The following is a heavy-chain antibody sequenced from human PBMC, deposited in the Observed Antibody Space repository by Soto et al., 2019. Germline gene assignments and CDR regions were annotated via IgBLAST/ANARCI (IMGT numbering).Heavy chain of an antibody. D-gene: IGHD5-18*01. CDR1: GFTFSIYS. V-gene: IGHV3-21*01. Sequence: PGGSLRLSCAASGFTFSIYSMNWVRQAPGKGLEWVSSIAGTSGNIWYADSVKGRFTISRDNAENSLYLQMNSLRVEDTAVYYCVRYLDNTDPKAHWSQGTLVTVSA. J-gene: IGHJ4*02. CDR3: VRYLDNTDPKAH. CDR2: IAGTSGNI.